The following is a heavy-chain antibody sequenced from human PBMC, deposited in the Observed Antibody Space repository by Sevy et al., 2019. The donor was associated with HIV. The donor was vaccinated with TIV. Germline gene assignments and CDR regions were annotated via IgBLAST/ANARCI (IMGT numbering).Heavy chain of an antibody. J-gene: IGHJ5*02. CDR1: DGSFSGYY. CDR2: INESGIT. D-gene: IGHD2-2*01. Sequence: SETLSLTCAVHDGSFSGYYWNWIRQLPGKGLEWIGEINESGITYYNPSRKSRVTISVDTSKKQLSLKLNSVTAADTAVYFCARSPAVVVVPGAPSWFDPWGQGTLVTVSS. CDR3: ARSPAVVVVPGAPSWFDP. V-gene: IGHV4-34*01.